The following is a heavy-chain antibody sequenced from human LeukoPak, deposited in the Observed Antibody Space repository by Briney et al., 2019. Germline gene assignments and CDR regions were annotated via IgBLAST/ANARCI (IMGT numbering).Heavy chain of an antibody. V-gene: IGHV4-34*01. CDR3: ARIHGSPGDDSCYNY. CDR1: GVYFSDNY. CDR2: IYQSKYT. Sequence: PSETLSLTCGVRGVYFSDNYWGWIRQSPGKGLEWIGEIYQSKYTTYNPSLKSRVTIWADTSVNQLSLRVTSVTAADTPIFYCARIHGSPGDDSCYNYWGRGTLVTVSS. D-gene: IGHD2-21*01. J-gene: IGHJ4*02.